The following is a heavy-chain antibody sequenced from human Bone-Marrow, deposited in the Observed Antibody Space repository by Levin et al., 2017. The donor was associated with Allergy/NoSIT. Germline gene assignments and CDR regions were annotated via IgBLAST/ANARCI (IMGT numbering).Heavy chain of an antibody. CDR1: GFTFSDYY. Sequence: GESLKISCAASGFTFSDYYMSWVRQAPGKGLEWLSYISPATSTVVYADSMKGRFTISRDNAMNLLFLQISSLRDEDTAVYYCATYLRDYYYFGSWGQGTLVVVSS. CDR3: ATYLRDYYYFGS. CDR2: ISPATSTV. J-gene: IGHJ4*02. D-gene: IGHD4-17*01. V-gene: IGHV3-11*01.